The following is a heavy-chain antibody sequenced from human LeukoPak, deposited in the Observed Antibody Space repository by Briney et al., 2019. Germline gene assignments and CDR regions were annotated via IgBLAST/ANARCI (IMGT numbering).Heavy chain of an antibody. J-gene: IGHJ4*02. CDR2: IYYSGNT. Sequence: SETLSLTCTVSGGSISTNYFYWGWIRQPPGKGLEWIGTIYYSGNTYYSPSLNSRVTMAVDTSKNHFSLRLSSVTAADTAVYYCVTTGYFDYWGQGTLVTVSS. D-gene: IGHD4-17*01. CDR1: GGSISTNYFY. V-gene: IGHV4-39*02. CDR3: VTTGYFDY.